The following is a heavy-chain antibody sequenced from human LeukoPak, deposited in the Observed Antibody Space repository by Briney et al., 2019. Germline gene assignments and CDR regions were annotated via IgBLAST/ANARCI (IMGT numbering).Heavy chain of an antibody. CDR2: IIPIFGTA. Sequence: GASVKVSCKASGGTFSSYAISWVRQAPGQGLEWMGGIIPIFGTANYAQKFQGRVTLTRDMSTSTDYLELSSLRSEDTAVYYCARDNSVRDEAWWSNPWGQGTLVTVSS. CDR1: GGTFSSYA. CDR3: ARDNSVRDEAWWSNP. J-gene: IGHJ5*02. D-gene: IGHD5-24*01. V-gene: IGHV1-69*05.